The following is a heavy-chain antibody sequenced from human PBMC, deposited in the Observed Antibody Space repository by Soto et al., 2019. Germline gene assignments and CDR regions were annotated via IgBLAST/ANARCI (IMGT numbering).Heavy chain of an antibody. V-gene: IGHV3-30*18. Sequence: GGSLRLSCAASGFTFSSYGMHWVRQAPGKGLEWVAVISYDGSNKYYADSVKGRFTISRDNSKNTLYLQMNSLRAEDTAVYYCAKPLTIFGVVTDHFDYWGQGTLVTVSS. D-gene: IGHD3-3*01. J-gene: IGHJ4*02. CDR2: ISYDGSNK. CDR3: AKPLTIFGVVTDHFDY. CDR1: GFTFSSYG.